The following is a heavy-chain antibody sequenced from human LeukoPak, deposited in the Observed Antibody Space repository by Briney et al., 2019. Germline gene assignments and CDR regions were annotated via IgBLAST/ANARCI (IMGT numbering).Heavy chain of an antibody. CDR1: GGSISSGGYY. CDR3: ARERLDYYSSSGFYGGNYDY. V-gene: IGHV4-31*03. D-gene: IGHD3-22*01. Sequence: SQTLSLTCTVSGGSISSGGYYWNWIRQHPRKGLEWIGYIYYNGTTSYNPSLKSRLTISIDTSKNQFSLKLSSVTAADTAVYYCARERLDYYSSSGFYGGNYDYWGQGTLVTVSS. CDR2: IYYNGTT. J-gene: IGHJ4*02.